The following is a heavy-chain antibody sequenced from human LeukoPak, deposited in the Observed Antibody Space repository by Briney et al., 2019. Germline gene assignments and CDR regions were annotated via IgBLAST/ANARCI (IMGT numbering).Heavy chain of an antibody. CDR1: GFTFSSYS. CDR2: ISSSSSTI. J-gene: IGHJ4*02. D-gene: IGHD1-7*01. V-gene: IGHV3-48*01. Sequence: GGSLRLSCAASGFTFSSYSMNWVRQAPGKGLEWVSYISSSSSTIYYADSVKGRFTISSDNAKNSLYLQMNSLRAEDTAIYFCAREDDWNYEDFWGQGTLVTVSS. CDR3: AREDDWNYEDF.